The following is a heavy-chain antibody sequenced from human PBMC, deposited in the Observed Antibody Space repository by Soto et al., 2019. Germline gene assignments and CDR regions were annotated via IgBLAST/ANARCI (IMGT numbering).Heavy chain of an antibody. CDR1: GFTFDDYT. J-gene: IGHJ6*02. V-gene: IGHV3-43*01. CDR2: ISWDGGST. CDR3: TREPSGLDV. Sequence: GGSLRLSCAASGFTFDDYTMHWVRQAPGKGLEWVSLISWDGGSTYYADSVKGRFTISRDNVQNLLYLEMNSLRAEDTAVYYCTREPSGLDVWGQGTTVTVSS.